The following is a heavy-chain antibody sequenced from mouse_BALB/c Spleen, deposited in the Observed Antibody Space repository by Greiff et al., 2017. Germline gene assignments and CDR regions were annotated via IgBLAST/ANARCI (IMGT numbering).Heavy chain of an antibody. Sequence: DVKLVESGGGLVKPGGSLKLSCAASGFTFSSYTMSWVRQTPEKRLEWVATISSGGSYTYYPDSVKGRFTISRDNAKNTLYLQMSSLKSEDTAMYYCTRDQLRPRWGQGTLVTVSA. V-gene: IGHV5-6-4*01. D-gene: IGHD1-2*01. CDR1: GFTFSSYT. CDR2: ISSGGSYT. CDR3: TRDQLRPR. J-gene: IGHJ3*01.